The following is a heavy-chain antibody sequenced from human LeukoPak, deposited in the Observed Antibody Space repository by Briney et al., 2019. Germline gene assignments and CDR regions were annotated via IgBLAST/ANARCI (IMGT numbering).Heavy chain of an antibody. CDR3: ARGRTYYDILTGQGRRGYWFDP. Sequence: SETLSLTCAVYGASFSGYYRSWIRQPPGKGLEWIGEINHSGSTNYNPSLKSRVTISVDTSKNQFSLKLSSVTAADTAVYYCARGRTYYDILTGQGRRGYWFDPWGQATLVTVSS. J-gene: IGHJ5*02. V-gene: IGHV4-34*01. D-gene: IGHD3-9*01. CDR2: INHSGST. CDR1: GASFSGYY.